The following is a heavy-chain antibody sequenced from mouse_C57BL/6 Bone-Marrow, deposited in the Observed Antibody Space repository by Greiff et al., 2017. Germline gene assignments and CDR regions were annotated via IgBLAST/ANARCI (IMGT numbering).Heavy chain of an antibody. CDR1: GFTFSSYA. CDR3: TRDSPFYGASY. J-gene: IGHJ2*01. V-gene: IGHV5-9-1*02. CDR2: ISSGGDYI. D-gene: IGHD1-1*01. Sequence: EVKLVESGEGLVKPGGSLKLSCAASGFTFSSYAMSWVRQTPEKRLEWVAYISSGGDYIYYADTVKGRFTLSRANARNTLYLQMSSLKSEDTAMYYCTRDSPFYGASYWGQGTTLTVSS.